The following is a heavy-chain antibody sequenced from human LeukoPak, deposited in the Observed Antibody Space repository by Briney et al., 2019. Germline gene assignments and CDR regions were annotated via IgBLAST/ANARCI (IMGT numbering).Heavy chain of an antibody. CDR2: INPNSGGT. CDR1: GYTFTGCY. V-gene: IGHV1-2*02. D-gene: IGHD6-19*01. Sequence: ASVKVSCKASGYTFTGCYMHWVRQAPGQGLEWMGWINPNSGGTHYAQKFQGRATMTRDTSISTAYMELSSLRSDDTALYYCASGSSLDGSSGWPTHYYWGQGALVTVSS. CDR3: ASGSSLDGSSGWPTHYY. J-gene: IGHJ4*02.